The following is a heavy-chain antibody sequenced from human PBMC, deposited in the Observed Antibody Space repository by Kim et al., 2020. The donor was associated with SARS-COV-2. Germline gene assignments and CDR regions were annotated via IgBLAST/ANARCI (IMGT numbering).Heavy chain of an antibody. Sequence: SETLSLTCTVSGGSISSGGYYWSWIRQHPGKGLEWIGYIYYSGSTYYNPSLKSRVTISVDTSKNQFSLKLSSVTAADTAVYYCARAQIKFYGMDVWGQGTTVTVSS. CDR1: GGSISSGGYY. J-gene: IGHJ6*02. CDR3: ARAQIKFYGMDV. V-gene: IGHV4-31*03. CDR2: IYYSGST.